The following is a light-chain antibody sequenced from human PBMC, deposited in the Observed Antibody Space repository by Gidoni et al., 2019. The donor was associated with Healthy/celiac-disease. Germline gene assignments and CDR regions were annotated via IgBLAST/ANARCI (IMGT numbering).Light chain of an antibody. CDR3: AAWDDSLSGWV. J-gene: IGLJ3*02. V-gene: IGLV1-47*02. CDR1: SSNIVSNY. CDR2: SNI. Sequence: QSVLTHPPPASATPCRVVTISFSGSSSNIVSNYVSWYQQRPGTAPKLLIYSNIQRPSGVPDRFSGSKSGTSASLAISGLRSEDEADYYCAAWDDSLSGWVFGGGTKLTVL.